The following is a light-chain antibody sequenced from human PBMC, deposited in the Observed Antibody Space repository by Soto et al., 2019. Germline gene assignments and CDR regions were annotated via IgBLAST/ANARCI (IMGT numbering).Light chain of an antibody. CDR1: QSIYGN. CDR2: AAS. CDR3: QQYNNWPVVS. Sequence: EIPMTQSPATLSVSPGERVTLSCRASQSIYGNLAWYQQKPGQAPRLLVYAASTRATGIPARFSGGGSGTEYTLNISSLQSEDFAVYCCQQYNNWPVVSFGGGTRVEI. J-gene: IGKJ4*01. V-gene: IGKV3D-15*01.